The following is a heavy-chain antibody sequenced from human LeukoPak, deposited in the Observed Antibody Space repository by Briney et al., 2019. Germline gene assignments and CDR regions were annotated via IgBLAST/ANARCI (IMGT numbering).Heavy chain of an antibody. J-gene: IGHJ6*02. Sequence: SETLSLTCTVSGGSISSYYWSWIRQPPGKGLEWIGYIYYSGSTNYNPSLKSRATISVDTSKNQFSLKPSSVTAADTAVYYCARVLPSVGATIPEYYYYYYGMDVWGQGTTVTVSS. D-gene: IGHD1-26*01. CDR1: GGSISSYY. CDR3: ARVLPSVGATIPEYYYYYYGMDV. V-gene: IGHV4-59*12. CDR2: IYYSGST.